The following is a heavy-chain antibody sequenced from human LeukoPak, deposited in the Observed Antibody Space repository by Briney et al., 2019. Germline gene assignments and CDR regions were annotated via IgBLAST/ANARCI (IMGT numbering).Heavy chain of an antibody. V-gene: IGHV4-39*07. D-gene: IGHD3-10*01. CDR3: ARAVGSGSFQTYYYYMDV. CDR2: IYYSGST. J-gene: IGHJ6*03. Sequence: SETLSLTCAVSGASISGSGYYWGWIRQPPGKGLEWIGNIYYSGSTYYNASLQSRVTISIDTSKNQFSLKLSSVTAADTAVYYCARAVGSGSFQTYYYYMDVWGKGTTVTISS. CDR1: GASISGSGYY.